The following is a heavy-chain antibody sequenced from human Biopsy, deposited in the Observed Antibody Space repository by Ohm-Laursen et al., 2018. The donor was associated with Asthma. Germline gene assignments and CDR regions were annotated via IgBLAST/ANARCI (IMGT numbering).Heavy chain of an antibody. J-gene: IGHJ2*01. CDR3: ARVPTTLRCFDL. CDR1: GGSVSSGSYY. CDR2: ISYSGST. D-gene: IGHD2-15*01. Sequence: PGTLSLTCTVSGGSVSSGSYYWSWIRQPPGKGLAWVRYISYSGSTDYNPSLKTRLTISMDTSKNQFSLKLSSVTAADTAVYYCARVPTTLRCFDLWGRGTLVTVSS. V-gene: IGHV4-61*01.